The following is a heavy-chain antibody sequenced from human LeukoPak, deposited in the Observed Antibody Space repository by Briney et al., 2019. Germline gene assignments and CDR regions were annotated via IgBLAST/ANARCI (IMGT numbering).Heavy chain of an antibody. Sequence: SETLSLTCTVSGDSINSYYWSWIRQPPGKGLEWIGYIIDRGSTNYNPSLKSRVTMLVDTSKNQLSLKLSSVTAADTAVYYCARLDGNWNYFDYWGLGTLVTVSS. CDR3: ARLDGNWNYFDY. CDR1: GDSINSYY. V-gene: IGHV4-59*01. J-gene: IGHJ4*02. D-gene: IGHD1-20*01. CDR2: IIDRGST.